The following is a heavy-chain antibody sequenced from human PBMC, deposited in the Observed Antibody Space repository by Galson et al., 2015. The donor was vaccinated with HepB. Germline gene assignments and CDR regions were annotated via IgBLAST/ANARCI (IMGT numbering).Heavy chain of an antibody. V-gene: IGHV3-30-3*01. CDR1: GFTFSSYA. J-gene: IGHJ6*02. CDR3: ARVGSRGATVKHRHYYGMDV. Sequence: SLRLSCAASGFTFSSYAMHWVRQAPGKGLEWVAVISYDGSNKYYADSVKGRFTISRDNSKNTLYLQMNSLRAEDTAVYYCARVGSRGATVKHRHYYGMDVWGQGTTVTVSS. D-gene: IGHD1-26*01. CDR2: ISYDGSNK.